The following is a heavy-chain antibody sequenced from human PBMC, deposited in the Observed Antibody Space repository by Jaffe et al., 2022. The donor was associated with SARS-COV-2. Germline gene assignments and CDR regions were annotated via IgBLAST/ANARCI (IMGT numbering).Heavy chain of an antibody. Sequence: EVQLVESGGGLVQPGGSLRLSCAASGFTFSSYWMSWVRQAPGKGLEWVANIKQDGSEKYYVDSVKGRFTISRDNAKNSLYLQMNSLRAEDTAVYYCARASITIFRGYGMDVWGQGTTVTVSS. CDR1: GFTFSSYW. J-gene: IGHJ6*02. CDR2: IKQDGSEK. D-gene: IGHD3-3*01. CDR3: ARASITIFRGYGMDV. V-gene: IGHV3-7*03.